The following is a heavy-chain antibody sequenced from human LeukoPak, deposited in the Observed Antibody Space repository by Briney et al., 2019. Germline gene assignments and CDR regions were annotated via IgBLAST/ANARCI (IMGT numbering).Heavy chain of an antibody. V-gene: IGHV3-74*01. D-gene: IGHD1-26*01. CDR1: GFTFSSYW. Sequence: GGSLRLSCAASGFTFSSYWMHWVRQAPGKGLVWVSRISVDGSSTTYADSVKGRFTTSRDNAKDTLYLQMHSLRADDTAVYYCAGHHQAYSRTYWGQGTLVTVSS. CDR3: AGHHQAYSRTY. J-gene: IGHJ4*02. CDR2: ISVDGSST.